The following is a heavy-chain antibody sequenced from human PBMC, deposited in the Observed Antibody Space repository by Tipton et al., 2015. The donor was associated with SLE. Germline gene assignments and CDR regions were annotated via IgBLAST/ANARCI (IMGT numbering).Heavy chain of an antibody. CDR2: IYYRGST. D-gene: IGHD6-13*01. Sequence: TLSLTCTVSGGSVSKNNVHWGWIRQPPGKGLEWIGRIYYRGSTYYNASLKSRVTISVDTSKNQFSRKLSSVTAADTAVYYCARQFVAGALGYLDYWGQGTLVTVSS. CDR1: GGSVSKNNVH. J-gene: IGHJ4*02. V-gene: IGHV4-39*01. CDR3: ARQFVAGALGYLDY.